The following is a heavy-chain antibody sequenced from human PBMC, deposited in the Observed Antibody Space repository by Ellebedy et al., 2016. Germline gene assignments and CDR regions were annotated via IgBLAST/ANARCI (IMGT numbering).Heavy chain of an antibody. D-gene: IGHD7-27*01. Sequence: SETLSLTCTVSGGSISSYYWSWIRQPPGKGLEWIGYIYYSGSTNYNPSLKSRVTISVDTSKNQFSLKLSSVTAADTAVYYCARDTGDNWFDPWGQGTLVTVSS. CDR2: IYYSGST. V-gene: IGHV4-59*01. CDR3: ARDTGDNWFDP. J-gene: IGHJ5*02. CDR1: GGSISSYY.